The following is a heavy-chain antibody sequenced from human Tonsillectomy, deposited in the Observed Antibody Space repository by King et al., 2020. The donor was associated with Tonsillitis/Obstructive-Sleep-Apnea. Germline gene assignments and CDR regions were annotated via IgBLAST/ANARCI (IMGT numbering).Heavy chain of an antibody. CDR1: GFTFSSYW. J-gene: IGHJ6*03. CDR3: ARKYCSGDRCYSTSAYYFYMDV. V-gene: IGHV3-7*04. D-gene: IGHD2-15*01. CDR2: IKQDGSEK. Sequence: QLVQSGGGLVQPGGSLRLSCAASGFTFSSYWMSWVRQAPGKGLEWVANIKQDGSEKYYVDSVKGRFTISRDNAKNSLYLQMNSLRAEDTAVYYCARKYCSGDRCYSTSAYYFYMDVWGKGTTVTVSS.